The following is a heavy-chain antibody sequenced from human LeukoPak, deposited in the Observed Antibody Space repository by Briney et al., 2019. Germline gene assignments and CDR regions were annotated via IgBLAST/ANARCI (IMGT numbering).Heavy chain of an antibody. D-gene: IGHD3-3*01. J-gene: IGHJ4*02. CDR3: ARDGVGKYYFDY. CDR2: INPNSGGT. Sequence: ASVTVSCKASGYTFTVYYMHWVRQAPGQGLEWMGWINPNSGGTNYAQKFQGRVTMTRDTSISTAYMELSRLRSDDTAVYYCARDGVGKYYFDYWGQGTLVTVSS. CDR1: GYTFTVYY. V-gene: IGHV1-2*02.